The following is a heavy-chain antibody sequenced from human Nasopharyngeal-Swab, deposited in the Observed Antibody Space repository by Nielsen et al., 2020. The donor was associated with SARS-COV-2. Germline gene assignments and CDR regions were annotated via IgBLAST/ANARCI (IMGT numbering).Heavy chain of an antibody. J-gene: IGHJ4*02. V-gene: IGHV3-74*01. Sequence: WIRQPPGKGLVWVSRINSDGSTTNYAGSVKGRFTISRDNAKNTLYLQMNSLRPEDTAVYYCATTLRGNSDGRYWGQGTLVTVSS. CDR2: INSDGSTT. D-gene: IGHD5-18*01. CDR3: ATTLRGNSDGRY.